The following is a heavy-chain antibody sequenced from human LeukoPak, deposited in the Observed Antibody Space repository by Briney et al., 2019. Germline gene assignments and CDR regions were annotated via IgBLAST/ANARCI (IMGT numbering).Heavy chain of an antibody. J-gene: IGHJ4*02. Sequence: GGSLRLSCAASGFPFSSYTMNWVRQAPGKGLEWVSFISGGSSFIYYADSVKGRFTISRDNAKNSLYLQMTSLRAEDTAVYYCARDLSYGSGDYWGQGILVTVSS. V-gene: IGHV3-21*01. CDR3: ARDLSYGSGDY. CDR2: ISGGSSFI. D-gene: IGHD3-10*01. CDR1: GFPFSSYT.